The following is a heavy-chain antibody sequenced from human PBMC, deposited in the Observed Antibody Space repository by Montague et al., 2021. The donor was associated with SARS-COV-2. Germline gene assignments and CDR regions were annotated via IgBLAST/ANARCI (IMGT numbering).Heavy chain of an antibody. Sequence: SLRLSCAASGFYFSYAMHWVCQAPGKGLEWVALISNDGSNKHYADSVKGRFTISRDNSKSTLYLQVNSLRAEDTAVYYCARESGSFHDGGYFDYWGQGSLVTVSS. J-gene: IGHJ4*02. V-gene: IGHV3-30*04. CDR3: ARESGSFHDGGYFDY. D-gene: IGHD1-26*01. CDR1: GFYFSYA. CDR2: ISNDGSNK.